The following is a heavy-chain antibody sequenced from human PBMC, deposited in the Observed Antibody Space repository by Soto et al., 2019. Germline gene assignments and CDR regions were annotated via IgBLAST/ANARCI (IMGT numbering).Heavy chain of an antibody. Sequence: GGSLRLSCAASGFTFSNAWMSWVRQAPGKGLEWVGRIKSKTDGGTTDYAAPVKGRFTISRDDSKNTLYLQMNSLKTEDTAVYYCTTDYYDSSGPTDYWGQGTLVTVSS. V-gene: IGHV3-15*01. J-gene: IGHJ4*02. CDR2: IKSKTDGGTT. D-gene: IGHD3-22*01. CDR1: GFTFSNAW. CDR3: TTDYYDSSGPTDY.